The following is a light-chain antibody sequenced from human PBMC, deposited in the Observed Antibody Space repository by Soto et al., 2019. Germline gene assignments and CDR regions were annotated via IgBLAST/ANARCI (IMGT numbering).Light chain of an antibody. V-gene: IGKV3-15*01. CDR2: GAS. Sequence: EIVMTQSPATLSVSPGERATLSCRASQSVSSNLAWYQQKPGQAPRLLIYGASTRATGFTARFSVSGSGTECTLTISSLHSEDFAVYYCQQYNNWLPYTFCQGTKLEIK. J-gene: IGKJ2*01. CDR1: QSVSSN. CDR3: QQYNNWLPYT.